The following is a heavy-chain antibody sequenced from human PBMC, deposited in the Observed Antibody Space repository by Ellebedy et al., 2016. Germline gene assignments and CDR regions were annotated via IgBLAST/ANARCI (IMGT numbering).Heavy chain of an antibody. CDR1: GGSISSYY. J-gene: IGHJ5*01. V-gene: IGHV4-59*01. Sequence: SETLSLTXTVSGGSISSYYWSWIRQPPGKGLEWIGYFYYTGSNVHKPSLKSRVTISGDTSKNQLSLKLTSVTAADTAIYYCARGGGTGRYYDNWFDPWGQGSLVTVSS. D-gene: IGHD3-10*01. CDR3: ARGGGTGRYYDNWFDP. CDR2: FYYTGSN.